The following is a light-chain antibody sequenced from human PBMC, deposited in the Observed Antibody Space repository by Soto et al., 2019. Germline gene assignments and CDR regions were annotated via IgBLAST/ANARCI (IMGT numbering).Light chain of an antibody. J-gene: IGLJ1*01. V-gene: IGLV1-40*01. CDR2: GNS. Sequence: QSVLTQPPSVSGAPGQRVTISCTGSNSNIGAGYDVHWYQQLPGTAPKLLIYGNSNRPSGVPDRFSGSKSGTSASLDITGLQADDEADYYCQSYDNSLSGFYVFGTGTKVTVL. CDR3: QSYDNSLSGFYV. CDR1: NSNIGAGYD.